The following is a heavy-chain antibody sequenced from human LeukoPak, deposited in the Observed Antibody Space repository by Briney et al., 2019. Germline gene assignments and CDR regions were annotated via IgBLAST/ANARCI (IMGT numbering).Heavy chain of an antibody. J-gene: IGHJ3*02. Sequence: KPGGSLSLSFAASGFTLSSYSMNWFRRAPGKGLDGFSSISSSSSYIYYADSVKGRFTISRDNAKNSLYLRMNSLRAEDTAVYYCARVDDYGDREGAFDIWGQGTMVTVSS. D-gene: IGHD4-17*01. V-gene: IGHV3-21*01. CDR2: ISSSSSYI. CDR3: ARVDDYGDREGAFDI. CDR1: GFTLSSYS.